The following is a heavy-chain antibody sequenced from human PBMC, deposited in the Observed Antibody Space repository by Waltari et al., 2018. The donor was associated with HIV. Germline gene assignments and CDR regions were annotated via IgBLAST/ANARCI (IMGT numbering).Heavy chain of an antibody. Sequence: QVQLEESGGGVVQSGRSLRLTCVASGFNFRPFGMPWVRQAPGKGLEWVAVISYDGHNKQYADSVKGRFTISRDNSNSTLFLQMSSLRPDDTAVYYCAKDLVTRGFFYFYGMHVWGQGTTVTVSS. CDR3: AKDLVTRGFFYFYGMHV. J-gene: IGHJ6*02. V-gene: IGHV3-30*18. CDR2: ISYDGHNK. D-gene: IGHD3-10*01. CDR1: GFNFRPFG.